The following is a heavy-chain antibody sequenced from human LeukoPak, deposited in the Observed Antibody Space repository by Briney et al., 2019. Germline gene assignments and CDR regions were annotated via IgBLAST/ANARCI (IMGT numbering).Heavy chain of an antibody. V-gene: IGHV1-69*13. J-gene: IGHJ4*02. CDR2: IIPIFGTA. Sequence: ASVKVSCKASGGTFSSYAISWVRQAPGQGLEWMGGIIPIFGTANYAQKFQGRVTITADESTSTAYMELSSLRSEDTAVYYCTREKLGHSSWYAGVYFDYWGQGTLVTVSS. D-gene: IGHD6-13*01. CDR3: TREKLGHSSWYAGVYFDY. CDR1: GGTFSSYA.